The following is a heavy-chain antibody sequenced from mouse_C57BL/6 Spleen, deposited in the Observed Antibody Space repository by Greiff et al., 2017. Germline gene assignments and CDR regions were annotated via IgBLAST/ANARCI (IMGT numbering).Heavy chain of an antibody. CDR2: IYPGSGNT. Sequence: VKLQESGAELVRPGASVKLSCKASGYTFTDYYINWVKQRPGQGLEWIARIYPGSGNTYYNEKFKGKATLTAEKSSSTAYMQLSSLTSEDSAVYFGAREVTTVVATRYFDYWGQGTTLTVSS. D-gene: IGHD1-1*01. J-gene: IGHJ2*01. CDR1: GYTFTDYY. CDR3: AREVTTVVATRYFDY. V-gene: IGHV1-76*01.